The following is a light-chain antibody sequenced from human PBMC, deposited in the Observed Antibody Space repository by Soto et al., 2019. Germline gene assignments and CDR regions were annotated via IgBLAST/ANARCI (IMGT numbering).Light chain of an antibody. V-gene: IGKV3-11*01. CDR2: DAS. CDR3: QQRTDWSLT. Sequence: EIVLTQSPATLSLSPGERATLSCRASQSVGTYLAWYQQKPGQAPRLLIYDASNRATGIPARISGSGSGTDFTLTIRSLEPEDLAVYYCQQRTDWSLTFGGGTKVEI. CDR1: QSVGTY. J-gene: IGKJ4*01.